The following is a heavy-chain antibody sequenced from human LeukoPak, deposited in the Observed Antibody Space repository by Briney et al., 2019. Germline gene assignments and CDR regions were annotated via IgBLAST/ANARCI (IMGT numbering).Heavy chain of an antibody. CDR3: ARALPSKLYYFDY. Sequence: GGSLRLSCAASGFTFISYEMNWVRQAPGRELEWVSYISSSGSTIYYADSVKGRFTISRDNAKNSLYLQMNSLRAEDTAVYYCARALPSKLYYFDYWGQGTLVTVSS. CDR1: GFTFISYE. J-gene: IGHJ4*02. D-gene: IGHD2-2*01. V-gene: IGHV3-48*03. CDR2: ISSSGSTI.